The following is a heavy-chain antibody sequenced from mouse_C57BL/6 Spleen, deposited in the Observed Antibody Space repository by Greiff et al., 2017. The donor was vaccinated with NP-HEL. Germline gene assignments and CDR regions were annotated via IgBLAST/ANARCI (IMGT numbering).Heavy chain of an antibody. V-gene: IGHV1-9*01. D-gene: IGHD4-1*02. Sequence: VQLQQSGAELMKPGASVKLSCKATGYTFTGYWIEWVKQRPGHGLEWIGEILPGSGSTNYNEKFKGKATFTADTSSNTAYMQLGSLTTEDSAIYYCARYAQLGRYFDVWGTGTTVTVSS. J-gene: IGHJ1*03. CDR1: GYTFTGYW. CDR3: ARYAQLGRYFDV. CDR2: ILPGSGST.